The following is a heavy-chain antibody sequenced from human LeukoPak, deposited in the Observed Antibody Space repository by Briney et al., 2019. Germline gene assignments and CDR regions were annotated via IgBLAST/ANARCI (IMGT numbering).Heavy chain of an antibody. D-gene: IGHD6-19*01. CDR3: ARDSLAVAGTFDY. V-gene: IGHV1-69*05. CDR1: VGTFSSYA. Sequence: SVKVSCKASVGTFSSYAISWVRQAPGQGLEWVGGIIPIFGTANYAQKFQGRVTITTDESTSTAYMELSSLRSEDTAVYYCARDSLAVAGTFDYWGQGTLVTVSS. CDR2: IIPIFGTA. J-gene: IGHJ4*02.